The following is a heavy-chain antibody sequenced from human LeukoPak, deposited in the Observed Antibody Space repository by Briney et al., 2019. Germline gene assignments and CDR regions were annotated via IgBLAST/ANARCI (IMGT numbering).Heavy chain of an antibody. CDR1: GGSISTYY. D-gene: IGHD3-10*01. CDR2: IYHSGST. V-gene: IGHV4-59*01. J-gene: IGHJ4*02. CDR3: ARLRIGLGEPPAWGYFDY. Sequence: SETLSLTCTVSGGSISTYYWSWIRQPPGKGLEWIAYIYHSGSTNYNPSLKSRVTILVDTSENQLSLKLGSVTAADTAVYYCARLRIGLGEPPAWGYFDYWGQGILVTVSS.